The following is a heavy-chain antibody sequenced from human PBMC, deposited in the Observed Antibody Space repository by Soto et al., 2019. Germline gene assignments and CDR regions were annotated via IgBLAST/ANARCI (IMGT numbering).Heavy chain of an antibody. CDR3: AKDLGGGWIPDYFDH. CDR1: GFTFSSYG. J-gene: IGHJ4*02. D-gene: IGHD3-16*01. V-gene: IGHV3-30*18. CDR2: ISYDGTST. Sequence: QVQLVESGGGVVQPGRSLRLSCAASGFTFSSYGMHWVRQAPGKGLEWVAVISYDGTSTDFADCVKGRFTISRDNSKNTLYLEMNSLRAEDTAVYYCAKDLGGGWIPDYFDHWGQGTLVTVSS.